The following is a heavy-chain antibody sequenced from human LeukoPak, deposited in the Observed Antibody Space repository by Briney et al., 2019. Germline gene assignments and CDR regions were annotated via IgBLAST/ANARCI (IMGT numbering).Heavy chain of an antibody. V-gene: IGHV4-34*01. D-gene: IGHD4-17*01. J-gene: IGHJ4*02. CDR3: ARMTTGHDF. CDR1: GTSFSSYY. CDR2: ANHSGYT. Sequence: PPETLSPTCAVSGTSFSSYYWSWIRHPPGNGLEWIGEANHSGYTNDNPSLKSRVTISVETSKNQFSLRLRSVTAAETGVYFCARMTTGHDFWGQGTLVTVSS.